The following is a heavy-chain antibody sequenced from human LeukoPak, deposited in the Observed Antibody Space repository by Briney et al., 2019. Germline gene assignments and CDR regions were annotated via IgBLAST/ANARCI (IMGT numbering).Heavy chain of an antibody. Sequence: ASVKVSCKASGHTFSKYDNSWVRQAPGQGLEWMGWISVYNGNPNYAQKLQGRVTMTTDTSTNTHYMELRSLKSDDTAVYYCARDVGAVAGYNFDYWGQGTLVTVSS. V-gene: IGHV1-18*01. D-gene: IGHD6-19*01. CDR3: ARDVGAVAGYNFDY. J-gene: IGHJ4*02. CDR2: ISVYNGNP. CDR1: GHTFSKYD.